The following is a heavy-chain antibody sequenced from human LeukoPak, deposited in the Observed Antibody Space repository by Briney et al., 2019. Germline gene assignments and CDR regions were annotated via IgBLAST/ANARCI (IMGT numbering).Heavy chain of an antibody. D-gene: IGHD7-27*01. CDR3: ASEEDAGNWEAHAFEI. V-gene: IGHV1-2*02. J-gene: IGHJ3*02. CDR1: GYTFSGYY. Sequence: GASVKVSGKASGYTFSGYYMHWVRQAPGQGLEWMGWINPNSGGSNYAQKFQGRVTMTRDTSISTAYMELSRLRSEDTAVYYCASEEDAGNWEAHAFEIWGQETMVTVSS. CDR2: INPNSGGS.